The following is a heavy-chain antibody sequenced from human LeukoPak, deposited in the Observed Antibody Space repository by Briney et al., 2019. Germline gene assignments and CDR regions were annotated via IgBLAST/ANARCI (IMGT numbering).Heavy chain of an antibody. CDR3: ARAIGTSYYDILTGYFRTYYFDY. V-gene: IGHV1-18*01. CDR2: ISAYNGNT. Sequence: ASVNVSCKASGYTFTSYGISWVRQAPGQGLEGMGWISAYNGNTNYAQKLQGRVTMTTATSTSTAYMELRSLRSDDTAVYYCARAIGTSYYDILTGYFRTYYFDYWGQGTLVTVSS. CDR1: GYTFTSYG. J-gene: IGHJ4*02. D-gene: IGHD3-9*01.